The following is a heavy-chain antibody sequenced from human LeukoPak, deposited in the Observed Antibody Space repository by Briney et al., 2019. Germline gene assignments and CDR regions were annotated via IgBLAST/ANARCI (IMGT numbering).Heavy chain of an antibody. CDR1: GFTVSSNY. V-gene: IGHV3-53*01. Sequence: GGSLRLSCAASGFTVSSNYMSWVRQAPGKGLEWVSVIYSGGSTYYADSVKGRFTISRDNSKNTLYLQMNSLRAEDTAVYYCARSRGYSYGMKGLYYFDYWGQGTLVTVSS. CDR2: IYSGGST. D-gene: IGHD5-18*01. CDR3: ARSRGYSYGMKGLYYFDY. J-gene: IGHJ4*02.